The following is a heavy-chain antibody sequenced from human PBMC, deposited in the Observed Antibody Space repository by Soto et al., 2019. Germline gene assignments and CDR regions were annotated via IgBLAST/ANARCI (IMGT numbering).Heavy chain of an antibody. D-gene: IGHD3-16*02. J-gene: IGHJ5*02. CDR2: IYYSGST. Sequence: SETLSLTCTVSGGSISSGDYYWSWIRQPPGKGLEWIGYIYYSGSTYCNPSLKSRVTISVDTSKNQFSLKLSSVTAADTAVYYCAGLQSMRLSGLDPWGQGTLVTVSS. CDR3: AGLQSMRLSGLDP. CDR1: GGSISSGDYY. V-gene: IGHV4-30-4*01.